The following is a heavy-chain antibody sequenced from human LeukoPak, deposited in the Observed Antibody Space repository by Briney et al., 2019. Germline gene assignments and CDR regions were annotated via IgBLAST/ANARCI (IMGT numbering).Heavy chain of an antibody. Sequence: GGSLRLSCAASGFTFDDYAMHWVRQAPGKGLEWVSGISWNSGSIGYADSVKGRFTISRDNAKNSLYLQMNSLRAEDTAVYYCAKDDNYIRFLSWGQGTLVTVSS. CDR1: GFTFDDYA. CDR3: AKDDNYIRFLS. V-gene: IGHV3-9*01. J-gene: IGHJ5*02. CDR2: ISWNSGSI. D-gene: IGHD3-16*01.